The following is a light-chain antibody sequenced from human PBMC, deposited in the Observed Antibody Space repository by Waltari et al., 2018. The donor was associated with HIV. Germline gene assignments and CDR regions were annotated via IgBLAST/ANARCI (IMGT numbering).Light chain of an antibody. V-gene: IGKV3-15*01. J-gene: IGKJ1*01. CDR3: HQYNEWPRT. Sequence: EIVMTQSPITLSLSPGERATLSCRASENIDTNLAWYQQTLGQAPRLLRYGASTRATCIPARFSGSGSGRDFTLTISSLQSEDFVVYYCHQYNEWPRTFGQGTKVEV. CDR1: ENIDTN. CDR2: GAS.